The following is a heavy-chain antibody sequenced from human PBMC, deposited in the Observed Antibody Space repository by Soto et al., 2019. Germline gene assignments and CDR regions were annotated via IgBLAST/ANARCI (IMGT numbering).Heavy chain of an antibody. CDR3: AKDTSSGGSPLDF. Sequence: QVQLVESGGGVVQPGRSLRLSCAASGLTFDNYGMNWVRQAPGKGLEWVAFISYDGSNKYYADSVKGRFTISRDNSKNTLLLQMNSLRAEDTALYYCAKDTSSGGSPLDFWGQGPQVTVSP. CDR2: ISYDGSNK. D-gene: IGHD2-15*01. V-gene: IGHV3-30*18. CDR1: GLTFDNYG. J-gene: IGHJ4*02.